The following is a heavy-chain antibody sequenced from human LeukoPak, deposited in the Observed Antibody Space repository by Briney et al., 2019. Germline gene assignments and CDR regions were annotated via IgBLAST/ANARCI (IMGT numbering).Heavy chain of an antibody. J-gene: IGHJ6*04. CDR3: AELGITMIGGV. CDR2: ISSDGSNK. Sequence: GGSLRLSCAASGFTFSTYAMHWVRQAPGKGLEWVAVISSDGSNKYYADSVKGRFTISRDNAKNSLYLQMNSLRAEDTAVYYCAELGITMIGGVWGKGTTVTVSS. CDR1: GFTFSTYA. D-gene: IGHD3-10*02. V-gene: IGHV3-30*04.